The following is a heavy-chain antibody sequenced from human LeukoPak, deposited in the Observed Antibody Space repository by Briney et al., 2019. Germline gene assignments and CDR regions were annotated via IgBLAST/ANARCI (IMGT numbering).Heavy chain of an antibody. CDR1: GFSISSGDYY. J-gene: IGHJ5*02. CDR3: ARLESGDLPRGWFDP. CDR2: IYYSGST. Sequence: PSETLSLTCTVSGFSISSGDYYWGWLRQPPGKGLEWIGYIYYSGSTYYNPSLKSRVTISVGTSKNQLSLKLSSVTAADTAVYYCARLESGDLPRGWFDPWGQGTLVTVSS. V-gene: IGHV4-30-4*01. D-gene: IGHD4-17*01.